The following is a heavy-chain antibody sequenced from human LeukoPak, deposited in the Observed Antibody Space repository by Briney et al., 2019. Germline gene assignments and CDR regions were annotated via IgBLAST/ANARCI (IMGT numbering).Heavy chain of an antibody. Sequence: GGSLRLSCAASGFTFSSFWMSWVRQAPGKGLEWVANINQDGSEKYFLDSVKGRFTISRDNAKNSLYLQMNSLRGEDTAVYYCARDRGGGWDYWGQGTLVTVSS. CDR2: INQDGSEK. V-gene: IGHV3-7*01. D-gene: IGHD3-16*01. J-gene: IGHJ4*02. CDR3: ARDRGGGWDY. CDR1: GFTFSSFW.